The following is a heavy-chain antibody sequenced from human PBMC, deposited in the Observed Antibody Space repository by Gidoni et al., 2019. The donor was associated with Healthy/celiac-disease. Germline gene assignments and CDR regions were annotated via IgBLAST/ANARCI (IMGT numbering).Heavy chain of an antibody. CDR1: GYTFTSYY. CDR3: ARVGSGYPAHAEYFQH. J-gene: IGHJ1*01. Sequence: QVQLVQSGAEVKKPGASVKVSCKASGYTFTSYYMHWVRQAPGQGLEWMGISNPSGGSTSYAQKFQGRVTMTRDTSTSTVYMELSSLRSEDTAVYYCARVGSGYPAHAEYFQHWGQGTLVTVSS. CDR2: SNPSGGST. V-gene: IGHV1-46*01. D-gene: IGHD3-22*01.